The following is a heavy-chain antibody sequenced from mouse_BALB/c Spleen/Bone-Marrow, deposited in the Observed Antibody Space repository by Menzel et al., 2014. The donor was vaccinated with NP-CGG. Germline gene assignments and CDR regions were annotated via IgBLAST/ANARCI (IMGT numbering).Heavy chain of an antibody. CDR2: IWSAGST. D-gene: IGHD2-12*01. Sequence: VMLVESGPGLVAPSQSLSITCTVSGFSLTSYGVHWVRQPPGKGLEWLVVIWSAGSTTYNPALKSRLSISKDNSKSQVFLKMNSLQTDDTAMYYCARSSPTTWAMDYWGQGTSVTVSS. J-gene: IGHJ4*01. V-gene: IGHV2-6*02. CDR1: GFSLTSYG. CDR3: ARSSPTTWAMDY.